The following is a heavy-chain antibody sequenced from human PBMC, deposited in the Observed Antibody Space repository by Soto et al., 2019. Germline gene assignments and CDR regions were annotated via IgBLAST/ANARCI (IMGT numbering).Heavy chain of an antibody. Sequence: GGSLRLSCAASGFTFADYAMHWVRQAPGKGLEWVSGISWNSGSIGYADSVKGRFTISRDNAKTSLYLQMNSLRAEDTAVHYCEKQFECRGQGSLVTVSS. J-gene: IGHJ4*02. CDR2: ISWNSGSI. CDR1: GFTFADYA. CDR3: EKQFEC. V-gene: IGHV3-9*01.